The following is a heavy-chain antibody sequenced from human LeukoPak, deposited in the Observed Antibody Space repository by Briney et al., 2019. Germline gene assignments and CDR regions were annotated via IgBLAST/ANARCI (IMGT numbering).Heavy chain of an antibody. CDR2: IKQDGSEK. CDR1: GFTCSSYW. J-gene: IGHJ6*03. D-gene: IGHD3-10*01. Sequence: GGSLRLSCAAAGFTCSSYWMSWGRQAPGKGLEGVANIKQDGSEKYYVDSVKGRFTISRDNAKNSLYLQMNSLRAEDTAVYYCARVGSHSGSLSLIRRNYKYYYYMDVWGKGTTVTISS. CDR3: ARVGSHSGSLSLIRRNYKYYYYMDV. V-gene: IGHV3-7*01.